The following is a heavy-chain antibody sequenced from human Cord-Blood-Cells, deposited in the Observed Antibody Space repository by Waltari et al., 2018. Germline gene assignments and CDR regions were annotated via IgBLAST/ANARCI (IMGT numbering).Heavy chain of an antibody. CDR2: INPSGGST. CDR1: GYTFTSYY. CDR3: ARDRFPNGDYVCGMDV. D-gene: IGHD4-17*01. V-gene: IGHV1-46*01. Sequence: QVQLVQSGAEVKKPGASVKVSCKASGYTFTSYYMHWVRQAPGQGLEWMGIINPSGGSTSYAQKFQGRVTMTRDTSTSTVYMELSSLRSEDTAVYYCARDRFPNGDYVCGMDVWGQGTTVTVSS. J-gene: IGHJ6*02.